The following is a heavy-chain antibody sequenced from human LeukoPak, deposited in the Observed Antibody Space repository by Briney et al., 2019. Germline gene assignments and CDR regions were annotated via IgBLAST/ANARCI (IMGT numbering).Heavy chain of an antibody. CDR3: SRDLDCTVTACSDGDDGFDL. CDR1: GFTYNIYS. V-gene: IGHV3-21*01. D-gene: IGHD2-8*02. J-gene: IGHJ3*01. CDR2: ISSRSIYI. Sequence: PGGSLRLSCAASGFTYNIYSMNWVRQVPGKGLEWVASISSRSIYIYYADSVRGRFTISRDNAKNSLDLQMSSLTAEDTAVYFCSRDLDCTVTACSDGDDGFDLWGRGTMVTVSS.